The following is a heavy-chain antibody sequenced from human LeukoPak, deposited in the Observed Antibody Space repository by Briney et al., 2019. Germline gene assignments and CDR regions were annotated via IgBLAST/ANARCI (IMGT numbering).Heavy chain of an antibody. J-gene: IGHJ6*04. Sequence: GGSLRLSCVASGFTFSSYWMSWVRQAPGKGLEWVANIKQDGSEKYYVDSLKGRFTISRDNAKSTVDLQMSSLRAEDTATYFCAKDLRRIGYYFFDVGGKGTAVIVSS. CDR2: IKQDGSEK. CDR1: GFTFSSYW. CDR3: AKDLRRIGYYFFDV. D-gene: IGHD2-21*01. V-gene: IGHV3-7*03.